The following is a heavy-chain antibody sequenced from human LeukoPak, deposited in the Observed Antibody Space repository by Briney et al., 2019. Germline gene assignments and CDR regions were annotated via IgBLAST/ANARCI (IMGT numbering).Heavy chain of an antibody. CDR1: GYSFTSYW. V-gene: IGHV5-51*01. D-gene: IGHD3-3*01. CDR3: ARPLGGAYYDFWSGYSTIDY. CDR2: IYPGDSDT. Sequence: GESLKISCKGSGYSFTSYWIGWVRQMPGKSLEWMGIIYPGDSDTRDSPSFQGQVTISADKSISTAYLQWSSLKASDTATYYCARPLGGAYYDFWSGYSTIDYWGQGTLVTVSS. J-gene: IGHJ4*02.